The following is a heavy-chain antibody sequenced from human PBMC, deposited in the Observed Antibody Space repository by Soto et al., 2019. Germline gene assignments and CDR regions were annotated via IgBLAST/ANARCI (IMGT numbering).Heavy chain of an antibody. D-gene: IGHD3-22*01. CDR2: FDPEDGET. V-gene: IGHV1-24*01. CDR3: ATTYYYDSSGYYYDYYYGMDV. Sequence: ASVKVSCKVSGYTLTELSMHWVRQAPGKGLEWMGGFDPEDGETIYAQKFQGRVTMTEDTSTDTAYMELSSLRSEDTAVYYCATTYYYDSSGYYYDYYYGMDVWGQGTTVTVSS. CDR1: GYTLTELS. J-gene: IGHJ6*02.